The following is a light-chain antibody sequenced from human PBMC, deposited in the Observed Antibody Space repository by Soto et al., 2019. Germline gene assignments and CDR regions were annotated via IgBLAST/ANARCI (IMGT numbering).Light chain of an antibody. Sequence: QSVLTQPASVSGSPGQSIAISCTGTSSDIGAYKYVSWYQQHPGTAPKLMIYDVSNRPSGVSDRFSGSKSGNTASLTISGLQAEDEADYYCSSYTSSRYVFGTGTKVTVL. J-gene: IGLJ1*01. CDR2: DVS. CDR1: SSDIGAYKY. CDR3: SSYTSSRYV. V-gene: IGLV2-14*03.